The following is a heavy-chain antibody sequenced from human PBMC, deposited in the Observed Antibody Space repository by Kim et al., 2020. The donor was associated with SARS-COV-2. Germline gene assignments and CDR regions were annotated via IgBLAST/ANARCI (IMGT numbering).Heavy chain of an antibody. J-gene: IGHJ5*02. Sequence: SETLSLTCTVSGGSISSSSYYWGWIRQPPGKGLEWIGSIYYSGSTYYNPSLKSRVTISVDTSKNQFSLKLSSVTAADTAVYYCARHSVLEGFDPWGQGTLVTVSS. D-gene: IGHD1-1*01. V-gene: IGHV4-39*01. CDR2: IYYSGST. CDR3: ARHSVLEGFDP. CDR1: GGSISSSSYY.